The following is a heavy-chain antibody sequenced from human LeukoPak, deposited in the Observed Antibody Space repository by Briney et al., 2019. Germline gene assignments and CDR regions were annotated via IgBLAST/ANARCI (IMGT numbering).Heavy chain of an antibody. CDR3: ATLSRWLVHGYFQH. Sequence: ASVKVSCKASGYTFTSYDINGVRQATGQGVEWMGWMNPNSSNTGYEQKFQGRVTMTRNTSISTACMELSSLRSEDTAVYYCATLSRWLVHGYFQHWGQGPLVTVSS. CDR1: GYTFTSYD. J-gene: IGHJ1*01. D-gene: IGHD6-19*01. V-gene: IGHV1-8*01. CDR2: MNPNSSNT.